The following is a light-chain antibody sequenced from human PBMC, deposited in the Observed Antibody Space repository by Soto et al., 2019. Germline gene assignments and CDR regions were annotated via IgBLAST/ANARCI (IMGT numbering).Light chain of an antibody. CDR2: DAS. CDR3: QQYVHKIT. V-gene: IGKV1-33*01. J-gene: IGKJ4*01. CDR1: QDISNH. Sequence: DLQMTQSPSSLSASVGDRVTITCQASQDISNHLHWYQQKPGKAPKLLIYDASNLETGVPSRFSGSGSWTYFTFPISSLQPDDISTYYCQQYVHKITFGGGTKVEIK.